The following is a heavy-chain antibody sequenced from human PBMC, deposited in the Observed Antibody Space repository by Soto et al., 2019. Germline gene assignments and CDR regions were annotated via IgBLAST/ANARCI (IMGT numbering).Heavy chain of an antibody. D-gene: IGHD1-26*01. CDR3: AKDQRVLVGAMGTDY. CDR1: GFTFSSYA. J-gene: IGHJ4*02. V-gene: IGHV3-23*01. CDR2: ISGSGGST. Sequence: EVQLLESGGGLVQPGGSLRLSCAASGFTFSSYAMSWVRQAPGKGLEWVSAISGSGGSTYYADSVKGRFTISRDNSKNTLYLQMNSLRAEDTAEYYCAKDQRVLVGAMGTDYWGQGTLVTVSS.